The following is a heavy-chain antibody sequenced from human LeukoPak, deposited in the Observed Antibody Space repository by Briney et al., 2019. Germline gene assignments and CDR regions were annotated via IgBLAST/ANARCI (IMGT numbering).Heavy chain of an antibody. CDR3: ARRSMTTALSHFDY. CDR2: INVYNGNT. J-gene: IGHJ4*02. D-gene: IGHD4-17*01. Sequence: GASVKVSCKASGYTFSSYGISWVRQAPGQGLEWMGWINVYNGNTNHAQKVQDRVTMTTDTSTSTAFMELRSLRSDDTAVYYCARRSMTTALSHFDYWGQGTLVTVSS. CDR1: GYTFSSYG. V-gene: IGHV1-18*01.